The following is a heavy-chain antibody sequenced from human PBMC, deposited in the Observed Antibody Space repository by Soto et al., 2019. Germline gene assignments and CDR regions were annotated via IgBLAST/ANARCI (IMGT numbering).Heavy chain of an antibody. V-gene: IGHV3-23*01. CDR2: VSAGGGTT. D-gene: IGHD7-27*01. J-gene: IGHJ4*02. CDR1: GFSFSNYA. Sequence: EVQLLESGGGLVQPGGSLRLSCAASGFSFSNYAMNWVRQAPGKGLEWVSSVSAGGGTTFYADSVKGRFTISRDNSKNTLYMQMNSRSAEDTAVYYCATRLPGAGCFDYWGQGTMVTVSS. CDR3: ATRLPGAGCFDY.